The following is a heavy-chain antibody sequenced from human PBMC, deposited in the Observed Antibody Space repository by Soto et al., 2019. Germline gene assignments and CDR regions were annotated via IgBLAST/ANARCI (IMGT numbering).Heavy chain of an antibody. D-gene: IGHD6-13*01. Sequence: ASEARSLTRAGYGGSFSGYYWSGIRQPPGKGLEWIGEINHSGSTNYNPSLKSRVTISVDTSKNQFSLKLSSVTAADTAVYYCARISGSWYLDPWGQGTLVTVSS. CDR3: ARISGSWYLDP. CDR1: GGSFSGYY. CDR2: INHSGST. V-gene: IGHV4-34*01. J-gene: IGHJ5*02.